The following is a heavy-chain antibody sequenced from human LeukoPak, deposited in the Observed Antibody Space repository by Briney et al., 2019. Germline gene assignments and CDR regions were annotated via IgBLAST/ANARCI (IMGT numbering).Heavy chain of an antibody. D-gene: IGHD6-19*01. CDR2: ISSSGVLI. J-gene: IGHJ4*02. CDR3: ARVSGSGWHFDY. CDR1: GFTFSNYE. V-gene: IGHV3-48*03. Sequence: GGSLRLSCAPSGFTFSNYEMNWVRQAPGKGLEWVSFISSSGVLIYYADSVKGRLTISRDNAKNSLYLQMNSLRVEDTAVYYCARVSGSGWHFDYWGQGSLVTVSS.